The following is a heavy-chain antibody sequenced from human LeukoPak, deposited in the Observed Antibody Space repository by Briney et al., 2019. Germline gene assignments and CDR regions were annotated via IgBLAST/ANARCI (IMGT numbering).Heavy chain of an antibody. Sequence: GESLKISCKGSGYIFSRYWIAWARQVPGKGLEWMGIVYPGDSDTRYNPSFQGQVTISADTSISTAYLQWSSLKASDTAIYYCARHRGGYGNYEDWFDPWGQGTLVTVSS. CDR1: GYIFSRYW. CDR3: ARHRGGYGNYEDWFDP. V-gene: IGHV5-51*01. CDR2: VYPGDSDT. D-gene: IGHD4-11*01. J-gene: IGHJ5*02.